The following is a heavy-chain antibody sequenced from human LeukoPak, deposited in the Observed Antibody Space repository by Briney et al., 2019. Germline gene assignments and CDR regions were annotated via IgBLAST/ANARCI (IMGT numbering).Heavy chain of an antibody. CDR3: ARGRGNYDSSGYYYYYYYYMDV. J-gene: IGHJ6*03. D-gene: IGHD3-22*01. Sequence: PSETLSLTCTVSGYSISSGYYWGWIRQPPGKGLEWVGSIYYSGSTYYNPSLKSRVTISVDTSKNQFSLKLSSVTAADTAVYYCARGRGNYDSSGYYYYYYYYMDVWGKGTTVTVSS. V-gene: IGHV4-38-2*02. CDR1: GYSISSGYY. CDR2: IYYSGST.